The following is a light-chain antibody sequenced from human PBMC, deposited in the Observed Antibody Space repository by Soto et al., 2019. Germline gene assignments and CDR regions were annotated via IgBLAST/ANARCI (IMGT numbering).Light chain of an antibody. Sequence: EIPLTQSPSFLSASAGDRVTLTCRASQGISSYLAWYQQKPGKAPNLLIHTASTLQSGVPSRFSGSGSGTEFTLTISSLQPEDFATYYCQQRNSYPITFGQGTRLEIK. CDR2: TAS. V-gene: IGKV1-9*01. J-gene: IGKJ5*01. CDR1: QGISSY. CDR3: QQRNSYPIT.